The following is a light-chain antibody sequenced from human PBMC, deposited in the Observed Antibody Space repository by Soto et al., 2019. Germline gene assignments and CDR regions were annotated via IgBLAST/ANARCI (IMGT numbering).Light chain of an antibody. CDR2: LAS. J-gene: IGKJ1*01. CDR1: QSITNNY. Sequence: IVLTQSPGTLSLSPGERATLSCRASQSITNNYLAWYQQKPGQAPRLLIYLASNRATGIPDRFSGSGSGADFTLTINRLEPEDFAVYHCQQYGSSPWTFGQGTKVDIK. V-gene: IGKV3-20*01. CDR3: QQYGSSPWT.